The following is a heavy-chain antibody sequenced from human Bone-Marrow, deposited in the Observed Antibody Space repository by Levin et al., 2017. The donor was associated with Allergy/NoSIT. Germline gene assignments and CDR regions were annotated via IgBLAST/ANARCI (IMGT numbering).Heavy chain of an antibody. CDR1: GFPFSAYG. CDR3: ARDRSGNYFYF. D-gene: IGHD2/OR15-2a*01. CDR2: IYFDGSKT. V-gene: IGHV3-33*01. J-gene: IGHJ4*02. Sequence: GGSLRLSCAASGFPFSAYGMHWIRQGPGKGLEWVAFIYFDGSKTYYAGSVEGRFTISRDNSKNTVYLQMDSRSGDDTAMYYCARDRSGNYFYFWGQGTQVTVSS.